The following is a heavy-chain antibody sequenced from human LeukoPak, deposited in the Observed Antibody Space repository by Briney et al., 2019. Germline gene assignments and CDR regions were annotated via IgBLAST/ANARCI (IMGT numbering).Heavy chain of an antibody. Sequence: GGSLRLSCAASGFTFSSYGMSWVRQAPGKGLEWVSTISRSGVATYYANSGKGRFTISRDNSKNTVYLQMNSLRAEDTAVYYCARRAGAYSHPYDYWGQGTLVTVSS. CDR1: GFTFSSYG. J-gene: IGHJ4*02. D-gene: IGHD4/OR15-4a*01. V-gene: IGHV3-23*01. CDR3: ARRAGAYSHPYDY. CDR2: ISRSGVAT.